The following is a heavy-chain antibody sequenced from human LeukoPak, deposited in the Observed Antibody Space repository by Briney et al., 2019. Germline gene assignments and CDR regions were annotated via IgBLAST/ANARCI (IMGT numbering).Heavy chain of an antibody. D-gene: IGHD5-12*01. CDR1: GFTFSSYG. V-gene: IGHV3-23*01. Sequence: PGGSLRLSCAASGFTFSSYGMSWVRQAPGKGLEWVSAISGSGGSTYYADSVKGRFTISRDNSKNTLYLQMKSLRAEDTAVYYCAKNRVPVATIYAFDIWGQGTMVTVSS. CDR3: AKNRVPVATIYAFDI. CDR2: ISGSGGST. J-gene: IGHJ3*02.